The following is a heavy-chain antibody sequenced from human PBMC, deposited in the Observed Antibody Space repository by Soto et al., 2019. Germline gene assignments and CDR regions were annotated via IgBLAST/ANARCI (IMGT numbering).Heavy chain of an antibody. CDR2: ISGSGGST. J-gene: IGHJ4*02. D-gene: IGHD3-22*01. V-gene: IGHV3-23*01. CDR1: GFSFETYG. CDR3: TTDPVTMIVVVPSSG. Sequence: GGSLRLSCAASGFSFETYGMSWVRQAPGKGLEWVSGISGSGGSTYYADSVKGRFTISRDNSKNTLYLQMNSLRAEDTAVYYCTTDPVTMIVVVPSSGWGQGTLVTVSS.